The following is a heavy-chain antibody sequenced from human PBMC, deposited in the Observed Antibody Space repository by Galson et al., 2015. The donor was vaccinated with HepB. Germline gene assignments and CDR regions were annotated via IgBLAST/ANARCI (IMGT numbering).Heavy chain of an antibody. CDR1: GFSFTTYG. CDR2: ISFDGSYQ. D-gene: IGHD6-13*01. V-gene: IGHV3-30*18. J-gene: IGHJ6*02. CDR3: AKDLVRAADDPWGGYLYYGMDV. Sequence: SLRLSCAASGFSFTTYGMHWVRQAPGKGLKWLAVISFDGSYQYYADSVKGRFTIPRDNSKNTLHVQMNSLRAEDTAVYYCAKDLVRAADDPWGGYLYYGMDVWGQGTTVTVSS.